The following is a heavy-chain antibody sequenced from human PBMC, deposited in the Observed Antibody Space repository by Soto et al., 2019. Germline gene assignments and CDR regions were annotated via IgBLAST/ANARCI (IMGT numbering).Heavy chain of an antibody. CDR1: GYTFSNYA. D-gene: IGHD2-8*01. Sequence: QAQLVESGGGVIQPGRSLRLSCAASGYTFSNYAMHWVRQAPGKGLEWVAFISHDGNDKYSADSVKGRFTISRDNSKNXXXLXVNSLIPEDTAVYYCARNFKNCPNGVCYLHYLAMDVWGPGTTGTVSS. J-gene: IGHJ6*02. V-gene: IGHV3-30-3*01. CDR2: ISHDGNDK. CDR3: ARNFKNCPNGVCYLHYLAMDV.